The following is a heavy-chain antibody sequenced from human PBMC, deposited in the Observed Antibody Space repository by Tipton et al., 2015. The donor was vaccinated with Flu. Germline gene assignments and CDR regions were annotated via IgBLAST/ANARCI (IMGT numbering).Heavy chain of an antibody. V-gene: IGHV3-7*01. Sequence: SLRLSCAASGFTFSSYWMSWVRQAPGKGLEWVANIKPDGSYKYYVDSVKGRFTISRDNVKSSLYLQMNSLRAEDTAIYYCGRQDYFGVIVLPPGYWGLGTLVTVSS. D-gene: IGHD3-16*01. CDR3: GRQDYFGVIVLPPGY. CDR2: IKPDGSYK. J-gene: IGHJ4*02. CDR1: GFTFSSYW.